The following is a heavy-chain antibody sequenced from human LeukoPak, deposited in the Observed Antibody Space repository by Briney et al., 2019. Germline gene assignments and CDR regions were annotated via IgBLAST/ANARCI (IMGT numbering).Heavy chain of an antibody. CDR1: GGSISSSSYY. V-gene: IGHV3-53*01. Sequence: ETLSLTCTVSGGSISSSSYYWGWVRQAPGKGLEWVSVIYSGGSTYYADSVKGRFTISRDNSKNTLYLQMNSLRAEDTAVYYCARDYSGSYSLDAFDIWGQGTMVTVSS. D-gene: IGHD1-26*01. CDR2: IYSGGST. CDR3: ARDYSGSYSLDAFDI. J-gene: IGHJ3*02.